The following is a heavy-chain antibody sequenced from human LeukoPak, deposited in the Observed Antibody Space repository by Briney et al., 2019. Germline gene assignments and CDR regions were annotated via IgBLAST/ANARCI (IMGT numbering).Heavy chain of an antibody. CDR3: ARDWGYCSSTSCYPPNFDY. D-gene: IGHD2-2*01. Sequence: PGGSPRLSCAASGFTFSSYWMSWVRQAPGKGLEWVANIKQDGSEKYYVDSVKGRFTISRDNAKNSLYLQMNSLRAEDTAVYYCARDWGYCSSTSCYPPNFDYWGQGTLVTVSS. CDR1: GFTFSSYW. V-gene: IGHV3-7*01. J-gene: IGHJ4*02. CDR2: IKQDGSEK.